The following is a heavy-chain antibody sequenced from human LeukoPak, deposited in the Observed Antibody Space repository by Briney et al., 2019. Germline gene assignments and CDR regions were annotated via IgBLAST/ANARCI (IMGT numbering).Heavy chain of an antibody. CDR1: GFTASSNY. D-gene: IGHD2-15*01. J-gene: IGHJ2*01. CDR2: IYSCGST. Sequence: PRRSLRLSCAASGFTASSNYMSWVRHAPRKGLEWVSAIYSCGSTYYADSVKGRFTISRDNSKNTLYLQMNSLRAEDTAVYYCARDPGGSGYARDFGQYFVLWGRGTLVTVSS. CDR3: ARDPGGSGYARDFGQYFVL. V-gene: IGHV3-66*01.